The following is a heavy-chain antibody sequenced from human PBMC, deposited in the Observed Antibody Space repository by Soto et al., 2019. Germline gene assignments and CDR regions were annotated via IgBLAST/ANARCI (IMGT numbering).Heavy chain of an antibody. CDR2: INLDGSEE. V-gene: IGHV3-7*01. CDR1: GVTFSRYL. Sequence: PGGSLRLSCADSGVTFSRYLMSWVRQAPGKGPQWVATINLDGSEEFYVDSVKGRFTISRENAKNSLYLQMNTLRVEDTAIYYCAREARATFDYWGQGTLVTVSS. J-gene: IGHJ4*02. CDR3: AREARATFDY.